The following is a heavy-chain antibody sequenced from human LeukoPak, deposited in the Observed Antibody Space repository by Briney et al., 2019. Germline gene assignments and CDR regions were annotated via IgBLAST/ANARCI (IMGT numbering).Heavy chain of an antibody. D-gene: IGHD6-13*01. V-gene: IGHV1-2*02. CDR2: INPNSGGT. Sequence: ASVKVSCKASGYTFTGYYMHWVRQAPGQGLEWMGWINPNSGGTNYAQKFQGRVTTTRDTSISTAYMELSRLRSDDTAVYYCATLREASSWAFDPWGQGTLVTVSS. J-gene: IGHJ5*02. CDR1: GYTFTGYY. CDR3: ATLREASSWAFDP.